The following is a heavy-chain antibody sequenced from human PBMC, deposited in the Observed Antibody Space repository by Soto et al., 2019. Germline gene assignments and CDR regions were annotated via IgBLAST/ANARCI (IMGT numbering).Heavy chain of an antibody. J-gene: IGHJ6*03. V-gene: IGHV4-31*03. CDR3: ARGHHSYYYMDV. CDR2: IYYSGST. Sequence: SETLSLTCTVSGGSISSGGYYWSWIRQHPGKGLEWIGYIYYSGSTYYNPSLKSRVTISVDTSKNQFSLKLSSVTAADTAVYYCARGHHSYYYMDVWGKGTTVTVSS. CDR1: GGSISSGGYY.